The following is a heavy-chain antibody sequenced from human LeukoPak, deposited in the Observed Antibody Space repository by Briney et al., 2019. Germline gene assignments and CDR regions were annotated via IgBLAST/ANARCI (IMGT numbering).Heavy chain of an antibody. V-gene: IGHV4-39*07. Sequence: SETLSLTCSVSGGSISRGIYYWGWIRQPPGKGLEWIGSIYYSGSTYYNPSLKSRVTISVDTSKSQFSLKLTSVTAADTAVYFCGRKIGSKALLGYFDYCGQGILVTVSS. CDR2: IYYSGST. CDR1: GGSISRGIYY. J-gene: IGHJ4*02. D-gene: IGHD3-22*01. CDR3: GRKIGSKALLGYFDY.